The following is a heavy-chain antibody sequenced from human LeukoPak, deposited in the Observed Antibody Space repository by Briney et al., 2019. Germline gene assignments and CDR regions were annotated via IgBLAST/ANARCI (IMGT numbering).Heavy chain of an antibody. D-gene: IGHD3-22*01. Sequence: GASVKVSCKASGYTFTSYAMHWVRQAPGQRLEWMGWINAGNGNTKYSQEFQGRVTITRDTSASTAYMELSSLRSEYMAVYYCAREIREDYDSSLDAFDIWGQGTMVTVSS. J-gene: IGHJ3*02. CDR1: GYTFTSYA. CDR3: AREIREDYDSSLDAFDI. CDR2: INAGNGNT. V-gene: IGHV1-3*03.